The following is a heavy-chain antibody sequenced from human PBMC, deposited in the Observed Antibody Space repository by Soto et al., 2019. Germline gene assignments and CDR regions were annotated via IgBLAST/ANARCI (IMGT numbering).Heavy chain of an antibody. Sequence: GSGPTLVNPTETLTLTCTFSGFSLTSPGTCVSWVRQPPGKALEWLALIERDDDDKYYSTSLKTRLTISKDTRKNQVVLTMANMDPADTGTYYCARSIRGTRSFNGMDVWGQGTTVTVSS. J-gene: IGHJ6*02. CDR2: IERDDDDK. CDR3: ARSIRGTRSFNGMDV. CDR1: GFSLTSPGTC. D-gene: IGHD1-20*01. V-gene: IGHV2-70*13.